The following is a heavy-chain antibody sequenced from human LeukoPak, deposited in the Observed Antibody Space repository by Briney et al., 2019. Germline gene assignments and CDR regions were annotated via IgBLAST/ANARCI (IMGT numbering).Heavy chain of an antibody. Sequence: SETLSLTCTVSGGSISSGSYYWSWIRQPAGKGLEWIGRIYTSENTNYNPSLKSRVTISVDTSKNQFSLRLSSVTAADTAVYYCASFYCGGGSCYLDYWGQGTLVTVSS. D-gene: IGHD2-15*01. CDR3: ASFYCGGGSCYLDY. V-gene: IGHV4-61*02. CDR2: IYTSENT. CDR1: GGSISSGSYY. J-gene: IGHJ4*02.